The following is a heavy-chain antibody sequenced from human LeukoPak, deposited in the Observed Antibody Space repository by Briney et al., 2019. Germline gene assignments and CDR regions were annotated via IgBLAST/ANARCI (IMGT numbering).Heavy chain of an antibody. V-gene: IGHV4-59*08. D-gene: IGHD3-10*01. CDR2: ISYSGST. Sequence: PSETLSLTCTVSGGSISSYYWSWIRQPPGKELEWIGYISYSGSTNYKSSLKSRVTISLDTSKNRFSLKLSSVTAADTAVYYCARYGSGSTHFDYWGQGTLVTVSS. CDR1: GGSISSYY. CDR3: ARYGSGSTHFDY. J-gene: IGHJ4*02.